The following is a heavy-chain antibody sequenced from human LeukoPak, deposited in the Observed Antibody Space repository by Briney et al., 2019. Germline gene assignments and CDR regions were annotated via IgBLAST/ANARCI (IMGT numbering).Heavy chain of an antibody. CDR1: GFTFSRYT. CDR2: IRTTEGTM. J-gene: IGHJ5*02. CDR3: ARPYYYGSGSYYKAHWFDP. V-gene: IGHV3-48*04. D-gene: IGHD3-10*01. Sequence: PGGSLRLSCAASGFTFSRYTMNWVPQAPGKGLEWVTNIRTTEGTMSYADSVKGRFTISRDDAKSSLYLQMNSLRAEDTAVYYCARPYYYGSGSYYKAHWFDPWGQGTLVTVSS.